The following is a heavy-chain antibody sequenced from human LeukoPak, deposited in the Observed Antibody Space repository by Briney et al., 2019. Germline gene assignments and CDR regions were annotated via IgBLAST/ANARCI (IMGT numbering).Heavy chain of an antibody. CDR2: IYYSRST. Sequence: PSETLSLTCTVSGGSISSYYWSWIRQPPGKGLEWIGYIYYSRSTNYNPSLKSRVTISVDTSKNQFSLKLSSVTAADTAVYYCARQHLEGWFDPWGQGTLVTVSS. V-gene: IGHV4-59*08. CDR1: GGSISSYY. J-gene: IGHJ5*02. CDR3: ARQHLEGWFDP.